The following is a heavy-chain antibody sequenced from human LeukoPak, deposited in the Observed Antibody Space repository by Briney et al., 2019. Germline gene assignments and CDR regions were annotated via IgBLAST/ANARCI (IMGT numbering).Heavy chain of an antibody. J-gene: IGHJ4*02. V-gene: IGHV4-61*08. Sequence: NPSETLSLTCTVSGGSISSGGFYWSWIRQHPGKGLEWIGYIYYSGSTNYNPSLKSRVTISVDTSKNQFSLKLSSVTAADTAVYYCARRRYSYGPDDYWGQGTLVTVSS. D-gene: IGHD5-18*01. CDR1: GGSISSGGFY. CDR3: ARRRYSYGPDDY. CDR2: IYYSGST.